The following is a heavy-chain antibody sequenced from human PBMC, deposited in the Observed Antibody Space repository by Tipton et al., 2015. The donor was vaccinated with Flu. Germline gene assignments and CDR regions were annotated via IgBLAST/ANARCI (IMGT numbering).Heavy chain of an antibody. CDR3: ARRSSKGDYRTFFDY. CDR2: ISAFNGNT. CDR1: GYTFTNYG. V-gene: IGHV1-18*01. D-gene: IGHD3/OR15-3a*01. Sequence: QVQLVQSGIDVKKPGASVKVSCKASGYTFTNYGITWVRQAPGQGLEWVGWISAFNGNTNYAQNFQGRVIMSTDSSTSTAYMELRRLTSDDTAIYYCARRSSKGDYRTFFDYWGQGTLVTVSS. J-gene: IGHJ4*02.